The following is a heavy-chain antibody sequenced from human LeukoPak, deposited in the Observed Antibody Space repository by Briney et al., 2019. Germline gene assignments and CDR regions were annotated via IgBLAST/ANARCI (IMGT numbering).Heavy chain of an antibody. CDR3: ARQVGEMATTYYFDY. J-gene: IGHJ4*02. D-gene: IGHD5-24*01. CDR2: IYPGDSDT. Sequence: GESLKISCKGSGYSFTSYWIGWVRQMPGKGLEWKGIIYPGDSDTRYSPSFQGHVTISADKSINTAYLQWSSLKASDTAMFYCARQVGEMATTYYFDYWGQGTLVTVSS. CDR1: GYSFTSYW. V-gene: IGHV5-51*01.